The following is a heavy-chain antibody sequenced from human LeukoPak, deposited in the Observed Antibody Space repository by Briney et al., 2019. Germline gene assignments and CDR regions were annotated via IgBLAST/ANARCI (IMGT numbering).Heavy chain of an antibody. J-gene: IGHJ4*02. CDR3: ARGPLHGAFDY. CDR2: IYRGGDT. Sequence: GGSLRLSCAASGLTVSTNYMSWVRQAPGKGLEWVSVIYRGGDTYYADSVKGRFTISRDISKNTVYLQMNSLRADDTAVYYCARGPLHGAFDYWGQGTLVTVSS. V-gene: IGHV3-66*01. CDR1: GLTVSTNY. D-gene: IGHD4-17*01.